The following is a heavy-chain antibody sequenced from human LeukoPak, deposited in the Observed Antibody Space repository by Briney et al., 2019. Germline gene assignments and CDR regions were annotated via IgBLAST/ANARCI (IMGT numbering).Heavy chain of an antibody. V-gene: IGHV4-34*01. D-gene: IGHD5-12*01. J-gene: IGHJ6*02. CDR1: GGSFSDYY. CDR3: AVAYYYYNLDV. Sequence: SETLSLTCAVYGGSFSDYYWSWIRQPPGKGLEWIGEINHSGSTNYNPSLKSRITISVDTSKNHFSLRLSSVTAADTAVYYCAVAYYYYNLDVWGQGTSVTVSS. CDR2: INHSGST.